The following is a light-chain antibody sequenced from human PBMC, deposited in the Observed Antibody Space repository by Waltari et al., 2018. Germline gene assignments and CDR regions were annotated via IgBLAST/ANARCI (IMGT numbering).Light chain of an antibody. CDR3: GTWDSSLSEVV. V-gene: IGLV1-51*01. CDR2: DND. CDR1: SSDICNHY. J-gene: IGLJ2*01. Sequence: QSVLTQPPSLSAAPGQKVTISCPGSSSDICNHYVSWYQQLPGTAPKRLIYDNDKRPSGIPDRFSGSKSGTSATLGITGLQTGDEADYFCGTWDSSLSEVVFGGGTKLTVL.